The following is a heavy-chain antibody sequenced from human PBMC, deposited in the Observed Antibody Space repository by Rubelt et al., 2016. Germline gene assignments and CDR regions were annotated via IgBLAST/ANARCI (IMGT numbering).Heavy chain of an antibody. V-gene: IGHV1-18*01. D-gene: IGHD1-26*01. CDR3: ARGSRSYTFGY. CDR2: ISAYNGNT. J-gene: IGHJ4*02. Sequence: QVQLVQSGAEVKKPGASVKVSCKASGYTFTSYGISRVRQAPGQGLEWMAWISAYNGNTNYAQNPQGRVTMITDTSTSTAYMELRGLRSDDTAVYYCARGSRSYTFGYWGQGTLVTVSS. CDR1: GYTFTSYG.